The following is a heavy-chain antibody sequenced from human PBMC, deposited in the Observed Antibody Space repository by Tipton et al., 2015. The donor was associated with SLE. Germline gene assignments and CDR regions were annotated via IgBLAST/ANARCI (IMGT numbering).Heavy chain of an antibody. CDR3: VVCSPSSCAYFDY. Sequence: TLSLTCTVSGGVISVYYWGWIRQPAGKGLEWIGRIHTGGNTKYNPSLESRVTLSADASKAQFSLKLTSVTAADTAVYYCVVCSPSSCAYFDYWGQGRLVTVSS. D-gene: IGHD2-2*01. CDR2: IHTGGNT. V-gene: IGHV4-4*07. J-gene: IGHJ4*02. CDR1: GGVISVYY.